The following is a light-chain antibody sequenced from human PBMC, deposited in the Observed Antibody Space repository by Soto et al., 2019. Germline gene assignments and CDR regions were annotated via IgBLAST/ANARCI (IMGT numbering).Light chain of an antibody. CDR3: SSYTSNNAYV. CDR1: SSDVGGYNF. CDR2: DVT. Sequence: SVLTQPASVTGSPGQSITISCTETSSDVGGYNFVSWYQQHPGKAPKLIIYDVTHRPSGVSSRFSAFKSGNTASLTISGLQAEDEADYYCSSYTSNNAYVFGTGTKVT. J-gene: IGLJ1*01. V-gene: IGLV2-14*01.